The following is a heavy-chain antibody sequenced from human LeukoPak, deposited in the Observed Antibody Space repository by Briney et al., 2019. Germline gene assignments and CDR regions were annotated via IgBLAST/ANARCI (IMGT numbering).Heavy chain of an antibody. V-gene: IGHV4-39*07. CDR1: GGSISSSSYY. J-gene: IGHJ4*02. Sequence: SETLSLTCTVSGGSISSSSYYWGWIRQPPGKGLEWIGSIYYSGSTYYNPSLKSRATISVDTSKNQFSLKLSSVTAADTAVDYCARDSGSYSAPVFYFWGQGTLVTVSS. CDR3: ARDSGSYSAPVFYF. CDR2: IYYSGST. D-gene: IGHD1-26*01.